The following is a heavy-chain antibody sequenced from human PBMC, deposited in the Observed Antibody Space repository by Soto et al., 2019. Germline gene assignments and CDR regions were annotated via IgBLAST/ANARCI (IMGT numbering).Heavy chain of an antibody. CDR2: IYYSGST. J-gene: IGHJ4*02. CDR3: ARHEAGWYFDS. D-gene: IGHD6-25*01. Sequence: QLQLQESGPGLVKPSETLSLTCTVSRGSISSGTNYWAWIRQPPGKRLEWIANIYYSGSTFYNPSHNSRVNISLDTSKNQFSLKLRSVTAADTAVYYCARHEAGWYFDSWGRGTLVTVSS. CDR1: RGSISSGTNY. V-gene: IGHV4-39*01.